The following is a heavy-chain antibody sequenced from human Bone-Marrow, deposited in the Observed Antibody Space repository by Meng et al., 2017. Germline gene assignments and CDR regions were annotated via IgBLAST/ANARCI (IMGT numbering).Heavy chain of an antibody. CDR1: GGSFSAYD. CDR2: IHHSGST. CDR3: RLAYCMGDCVDY. Sequence: QVQVQQWGAGLLKPSETLSLTCALYGGSFSAYDWSWIRQPPGKGLEWLGKIHHSGSTNDNPSLKSRVTISIDTSRNQLSLKLSSVTAADTAVYYCRLAYCMGDCVDYWGQGTLVTVSS. J-gene: IGHJ4*02. D-gene: IGHD2-21*01. V-gene: IGHV4-34*01.